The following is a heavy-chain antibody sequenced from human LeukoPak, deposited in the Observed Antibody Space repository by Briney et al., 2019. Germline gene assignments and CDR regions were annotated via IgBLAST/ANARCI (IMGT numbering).Heavy chain of an antibody. Sequence: SETLSLTCTVSGGSISSGGYYWSWIRQHPGKGLERIGYIYYSGSTYYNPSLKSRVTISVDTSKNQFSLKLSSVTAADTAVYYCARGPGGYFDYWGQGTLVTVSS. CDR3: ARGPGGYFDY. CDR1: GGSISSGGYY. J-gene: IGHJ4*02. CDR2: IYYSGST. V-gene: IGHV4-31*03.